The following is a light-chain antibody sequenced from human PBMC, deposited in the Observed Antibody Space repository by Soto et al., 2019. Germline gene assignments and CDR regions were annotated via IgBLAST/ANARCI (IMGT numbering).Light chain of an antibody. J-gene: IGKJ3*01. CDR2: GAS. V-gene: IGKV3-20*01. CDR1: QSVTSRN. Sequence: EIVLTQSPGTLSLSPGERATLSCRASQSVTSRNLAWYQQKPGQAPRLLIYGASRGATGIQDRCSGSGSGTAFTLYISRLEPEEFAVYSLQQYGCSPLTWGPGTKVDIK. CDR3: QQYGCSPLT.